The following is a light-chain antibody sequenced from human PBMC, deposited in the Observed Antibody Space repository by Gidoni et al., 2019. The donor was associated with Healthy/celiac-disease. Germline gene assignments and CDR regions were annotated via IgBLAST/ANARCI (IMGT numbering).Light chain of an antibody. V-gene: IGKV3-15*01. CDR2: GAS. CDR3: QQYNNWPPEYT. CDR1: QSVSSN. Sequence: ELVMTQSPATLSVSPGERATLSCRSSQSVSSNLAWYQQKPGQAPRLLIYGASTRATGIPARVSGSASGTEFTLTISSLQSEDFAVYYCQQYNNWPPEYTFGQGTKLEIK. J-gene: IGKJ2*01.